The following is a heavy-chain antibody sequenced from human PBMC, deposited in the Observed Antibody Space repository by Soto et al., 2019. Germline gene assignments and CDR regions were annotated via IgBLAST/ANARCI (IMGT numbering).Heavy chain of an antibody. CDR1: GFTFSNAW. Sequence: EVQLVESGGGLVKPGGSLRLSCAASGFTFSNAWINWVRQAPGKGLEWVGGVKSKTDGGTTDFAAPVKGRFAISSDDSINMVYMQMISLKTETTGIYYSTTDSYSTRIVIRFDYLGPRTLVTVSS. V-gene: IGHV3-15*07. CDR2: VKSKTDGGTT. CDR3: TTDSYSTRIVIRFDY. D-gene: IGHD2-2*01. J-gene: IGHJ4*01.